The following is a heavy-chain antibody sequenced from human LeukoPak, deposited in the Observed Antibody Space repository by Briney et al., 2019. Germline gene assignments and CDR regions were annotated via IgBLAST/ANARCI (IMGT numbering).Heavy chain of an antibody. Sequence: GGSLRLSCAVSGFTFSRYAMHWVRQAPGKGLDWVALISYDGSQKYFADSVKGRLTISRDNAKNSLFLQMNSLKTEDTAFYYCAKGARSSSGYTTDWGQGILVTVSS. CDR2: ISYDGSQK. CDR1: GFTFSRYA. V-gene: IGHV3-30-3*02. CDR3: AKGARSSSGYTTD. J-gene: IGHJ4*02. D-gene: IGHD3-22*01.